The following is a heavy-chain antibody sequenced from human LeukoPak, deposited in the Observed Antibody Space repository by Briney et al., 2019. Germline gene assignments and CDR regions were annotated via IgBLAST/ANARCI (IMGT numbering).Heavy chain of an antibody. D-gene: IGHD1-26*01. Sequence: GGSLRLSCAASGFTVSSNYMSWVRQASGKGLEWVGRIRSRGNTDAPEYAASVKGRFTISRDESKNTAYLQMNSLKIEDTAVYYCTCGISVVFDYWGQGALVTVSS. CDR1: GFTVSSNY. J-gene: IGHJ4*02. CDR3: TCGISVVFDY. CDR2: IRSRGNTDAP. V-gene: IGHV3-73*01.